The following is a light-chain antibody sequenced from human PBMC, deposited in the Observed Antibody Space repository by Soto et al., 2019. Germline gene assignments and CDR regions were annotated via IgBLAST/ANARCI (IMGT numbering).Light chain of an antibody. CDR1: QSVLYSSNNKNY. CDR2: LAS. J-gene: IGKJ3*01. Sequence: DIVMTQSPDSLAVSLGERATINCKSSQSVLYSSNNKNYLAWYQQKPGQPPKLLIYLASTRESGVPDRFSGSGSGTDFTLTISSQQAEDVAVYYCQQYYSTPLTFGPGTKVDIK. CDR3: QQYYSTPLT. V-gene: IGKV4-1*01.